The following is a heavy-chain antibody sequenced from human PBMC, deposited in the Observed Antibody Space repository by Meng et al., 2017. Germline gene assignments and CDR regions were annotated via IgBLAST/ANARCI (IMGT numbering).Heavy chain of an antibody. J-gene: IGHJ4*02. CDR3: ARGRYFDWLSYRYYFDY. D-gene: IGHD3-9*01. CDR1: GGSFSGYY. Sequence: VALQEGCVGLLKPSETLSLTCAVYGGSFSGYYWSWIRQPPGKGLEWIGEINHSGSTNYNPSLKSRVTISVDTSKNQFSLKLSSVTAADTAVYYCARGRYFDWLSYRYYFDYWGQGTLVTVSS. V-gene: IGHV4-34*01. CDR2: INHSGST.